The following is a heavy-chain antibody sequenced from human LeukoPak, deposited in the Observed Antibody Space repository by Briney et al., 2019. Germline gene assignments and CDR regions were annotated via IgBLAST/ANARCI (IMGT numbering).Heavy chain of an antibody. V-gene: IGHV4-39*07. Sequence: SETLSLTCTVSGGSISTSSYYWGWVRQPPGKGLEWIGNIFYSGSTYYNPSLKSRVTISVDTSKNQFSLKLDSVTAADTAVYYCAKGTSSGWYYFDYWGQGTLVTVSS. CDR1: GGSISTSSYY. CDR3: AKGTSSGWYYFDY. CDR2: IFYSGST. J-gene: IGHJ4*02. D-gene: IGHD6-19*01.